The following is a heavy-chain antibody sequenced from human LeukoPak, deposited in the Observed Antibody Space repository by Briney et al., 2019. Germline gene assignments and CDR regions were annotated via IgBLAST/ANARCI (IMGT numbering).Heavy chain of an antibody. V-gene: IGHV3-7*03. CDR3: AKNNGWFHLAQ. CDR1: GFNFRDHW. J-gene: IGHJ4*02. D-gene: IGHD6-19*01. CDR2: IKNDGSES. Sequence: GGSLRLSCAVSGFNFRDHWMDWVRQAPGKGLEWVGHIKNDGSESYYVDSLKGRFSISRDNTNNALYLQMNSLRVEDTAVYYCAKNNGWFHLAQWGQGTQVTVSS.